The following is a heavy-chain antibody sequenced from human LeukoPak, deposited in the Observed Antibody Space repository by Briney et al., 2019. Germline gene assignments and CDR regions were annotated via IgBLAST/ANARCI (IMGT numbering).Heavy chain of an antibody. V-gene: IGHV1-18*01. CDR1: GYTFTSYG. CDR2: ISAYNGNT. D-gene: IGHD3-9*01. J-gene: IGHJ4*02. Sequence: ASVKVSCKASGYTFTSYGISWVRQAPGQGLEWMGWISAYNGNTNYAQKLQGRVTMTTDTSTSTAYMELRSLRSDDTAVYYCARDSYYDILTALLYGPPQLPDYWGQGTLVTVSS. CDR3: ARDSYYDILTALLYGPPQLPDY.